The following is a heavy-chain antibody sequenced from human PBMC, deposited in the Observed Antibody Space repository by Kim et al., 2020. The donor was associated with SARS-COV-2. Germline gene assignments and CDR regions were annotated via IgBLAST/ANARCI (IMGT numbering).Heavy chain of an antibody. CDR3: ARGYSDIRHFYGYFDL. CDR1: GDSVSSNSAA. D-gene: IGHD5-12*01. CDR2: TYYRSKWYN. J-gene: IGHJ2*01. Sequence: SQTLSLTCAISGDSVSSNSAAWNWIRQSPSRGLEWLGRTYYRSKWYNEYAESVKSRITINSDTSKNQFSLQVNSVTPEDTAVYYCARGYSDIRHFYGYFDLWGRGTLITVSS. V-gene: IGHV6-1*01.